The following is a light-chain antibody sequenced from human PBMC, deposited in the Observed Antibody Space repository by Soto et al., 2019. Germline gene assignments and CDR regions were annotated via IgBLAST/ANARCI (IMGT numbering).Light chain of an antibody. CDR2: DAS. CDR1: QSVSSY. CDR3: QQRSNWIT. V-gene: IGKV3-11*01. Sequence: EIVLTQSPATLSLYPGERATLSCRASQSVSSYLAWYQQKPGQAPRLLIYDASNRATGIPARFSGSGSGTDFTLTISSLEPEDFAVYHCQQRSNWITFGQGTRLEIK. J-gene: IGKJ5*01.